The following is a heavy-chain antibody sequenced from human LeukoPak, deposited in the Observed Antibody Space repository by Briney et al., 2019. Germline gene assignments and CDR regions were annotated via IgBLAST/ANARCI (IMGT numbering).Heavy chain of an antibody. V-gene: IGHV4-30-4*08. D-gene: IGHD3-16*01. CDR3: ARGHSVWGFDY. CDR2: IYYSGST. Sequence: SETLSLTCTVSGGSISSGDYYWSWIRQPPGKGLEWIGYIYYSGSTYYNPSLKSRVTMSVDTSKNQFSLKLSSVTAADTAVYYCARGHSVWGFDYWGQGTLVTVSS. CDR1: GGSISSGDYY. J-gene: IGHJ4*02.